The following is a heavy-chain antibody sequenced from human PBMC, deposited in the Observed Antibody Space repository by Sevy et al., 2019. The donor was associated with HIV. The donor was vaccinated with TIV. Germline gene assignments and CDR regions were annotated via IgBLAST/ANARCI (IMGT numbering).Heavy chain of an antibody. D-gene: IGHD3-9*01. CDR1: GYTFTSYG. CDR2: TSAYNGNT. CDR3: ARATTYYDILTGSYNWFDP. J-gene: IGHJ5*02. V-gene: IGHV1-18*04. Sequence: ASVKVSCKASGYTFTSYGISWVRQAPGQGLEWMGWTSAYNGNTNYAQKLQGRVTMTTDTSTSTAYMELRSLRSDDTAVYYCARATTYYDILTGSYNWFDPWGQGTLVTVSS.